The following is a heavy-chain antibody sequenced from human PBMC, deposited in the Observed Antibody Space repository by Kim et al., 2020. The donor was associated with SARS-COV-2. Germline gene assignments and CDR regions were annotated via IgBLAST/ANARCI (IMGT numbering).Heavy chain of an antibody. CDR3: AKVQRAYPIVVVPWMDAFDI. CDR2: ISYDGSNK. V-gene: IGHV3-30*18. D-gene: IGHD3-22*01. J-gene: IGHJ3*02. CDR1: GFTFSSYG. Sequence: GGSLRLSCAASGFTFSSYGMHWVRQAPGKGLEWVAVISYDGSNKYYADSVKGRFTISRDNSKNTLYLQMNSLRAEDTAVYYCAKVQRAYPIVVVPWMDAFDIWGQGTMVTVSS.